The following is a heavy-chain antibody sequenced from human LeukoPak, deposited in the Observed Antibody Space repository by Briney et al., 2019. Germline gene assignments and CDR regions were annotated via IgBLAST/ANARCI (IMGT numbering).Heavy chain of an antibody. CDR3: ARGSPMVRGVIIAPFYYYYYTDV. CDR1: GGSFSGYY. J-gene: IGHJ6*03. V-gene: IGHV4-34*01. D-gene: IGHD3-10*01. Sequence: NPSETLSLTCAVYGGSFSGYYWSWIRQPPGKGLEWIGEINHSGSTNYNPSLKSRVTISVDTSKNQFSLKLSSVTAADTAVYYCARGSPMVRGVIIAPFYYYYYTDVWGKGTTVTVSS. CDR2: INHSGST.